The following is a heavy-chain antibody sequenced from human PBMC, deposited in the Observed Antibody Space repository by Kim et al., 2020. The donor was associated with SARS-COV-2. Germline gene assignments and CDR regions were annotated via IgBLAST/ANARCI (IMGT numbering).Heavy chain of an antibody. CDR2: IYPDDSDT. J-gene: IGHJ4*02. D-gene: IGHD1-20*01. Sequence: GESLKISCKGSGYNFAKSWIGWVRQMPGRGLEWMGIIYPDDSDTRYSPSFQGQVTISADKSITTAYLQWTSLKASDTAMYYCARGDLGNWDHWGQGTLVTVSS. V-gene: IGHV5-51*01. CDR3: ARGDLGNWDH. CDR1: GYNFAKSW.